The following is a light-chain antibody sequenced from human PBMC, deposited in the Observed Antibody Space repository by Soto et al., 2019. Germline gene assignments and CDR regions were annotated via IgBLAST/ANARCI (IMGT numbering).Light chain of an antibody. CDR3: SSFTSSSTQV. Sequence: QSALTQPASVSGSPGQSITISCTGTSSDVGGYNYVSWYQQHPGKVPKLMIYEVSNRPSGVVNRFSGSKSGNTASLTISGLQAADEADYYCSSFTSSSTQVFGTGTKLTVL. V-gene: IGLV2-14*01. CDR1: SSDVGGYNY. CDR2: EVS. J-gene: IGLJ1*01.